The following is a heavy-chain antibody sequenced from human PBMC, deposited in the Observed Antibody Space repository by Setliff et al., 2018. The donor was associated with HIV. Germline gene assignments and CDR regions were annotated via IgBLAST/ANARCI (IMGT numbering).Heavy chain of an antibody. CDR1: GYGFTSYW. CDR3: ARRPSSYNWFDP. CDR2: IYPDDSDA. J-gene: IGHJ5*02. Sequence: GESLKISCKGSGYGFTSYWIGWVRQMPEKGLEWMGNIYPDDSDAEYNPSFEGHVTMSVDKSITTVYLQWTSLKSSDTAIYYCARRPSSYNWFDPWGQGTLVTVSS. V-gene: IGHV5-51*01. D-gene: IGHD6-6*01.